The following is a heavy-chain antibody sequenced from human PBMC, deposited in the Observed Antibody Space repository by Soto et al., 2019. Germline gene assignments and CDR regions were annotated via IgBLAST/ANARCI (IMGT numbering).Heavy chain of an antibody. J-gene: IGHJ6*02. D-gene: IGHD2-15*01. CDR3: AKTLARVTATTRHCSGGSCYTYYYYGMDV. Sequence: GGPLRLSCAASGFTFSSYGMHWVRQAPGKGLEWVAVTSYDGSNKYYADSVKGRFTISRDNSKNTLYLQMNSLRAEDTAGYYCAKTLARVTATTRHCSGGSCYTYYYYGMDVWGQGTTVNVSS. CDR2: TSYDGSNK. V-gene: IGHV3-30*18. CDR1: GFTFSSYG.